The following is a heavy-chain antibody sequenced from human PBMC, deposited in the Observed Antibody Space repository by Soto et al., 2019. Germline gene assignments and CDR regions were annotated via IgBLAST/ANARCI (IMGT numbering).Heavy chain of an antibody. CDR2: ISGYGGST. D-gene: IGHD2-2*02. CDR3: ARRYPGYYYMDV. Sequence: GGSLRLSCAASGFTFSSYAMHWVRQAPGKGLEYVSAISGYGGSTYYANSVKGRFNISRDNSKNTLFLQMGSLRAEDMAVYYCARRYPGYYYMDVWGKGTTVTVSS. V-gene: IGHV3-64*01. J-gene: IGHJ6*03. CDR1: GFTFSSYA.